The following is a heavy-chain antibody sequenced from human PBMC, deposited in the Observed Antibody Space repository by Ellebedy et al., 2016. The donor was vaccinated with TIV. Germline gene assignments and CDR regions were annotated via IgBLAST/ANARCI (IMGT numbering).Heavy chain of an antibody. CDR2: IYHSGST. Sequence: MPSETLSLTCAVSGGSISSGGYSWSWIRQPPGKGLEWIGYIYHSGSTYYNPSLKSRVTMSVDRSKNQFSLKLTSVTAADTAVYSCAREIAETTNWFDPWGQGTLVTVSS. V-gene: IGHV4-30-2*01. CDR1: GGSISSGGYS. J-gene: IGHJ5*02. D-gene: IGHD1/OR15-1a*01. CDR3: AREIAETTNWFDP.